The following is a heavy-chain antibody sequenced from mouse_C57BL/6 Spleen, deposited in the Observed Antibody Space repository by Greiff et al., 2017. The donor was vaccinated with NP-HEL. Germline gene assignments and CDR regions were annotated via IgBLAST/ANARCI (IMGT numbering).Heavy chain of an antibody. V-gene: IGHV1-80*01. D-gene: IGHD1-1*01. CDR3: ARWPYYGSSYDYAMDY. J-gene: IGHJ4*01. CDR1: GYALSSYW. CDR2: IYPGDGDT. Sequence: VQLQQSGAEPVKPGASVKISRKAFGYALSSYWMNLVKQRPGTGLEWIGQIYPGDGDTNYNGKFKGNATLTADKSSSTAYMQLSSLTSEDSAVYFCARWPYYGSSYDYAMDYWGQGTSVTVSS.